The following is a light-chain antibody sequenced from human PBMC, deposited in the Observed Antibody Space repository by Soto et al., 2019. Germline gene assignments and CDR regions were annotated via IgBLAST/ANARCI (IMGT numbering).Light chain of an antibody. CDR3: SSYTSINTLV. CDR1: SSDVGGYNY. J-gene: IGLJ1*01. V-gene: IGLV2-14*01. CDR2: EVS. Sequence: QSALTQPASVSGSPGQSITISCTGTSSDVGGYNYVSWYQQHPGKAPKLMIYEVSNRPSGVSNRFSGSKSGNTASLTISGLQAEDEADYYCSSYTSINTLVFXTGTKVNVL.